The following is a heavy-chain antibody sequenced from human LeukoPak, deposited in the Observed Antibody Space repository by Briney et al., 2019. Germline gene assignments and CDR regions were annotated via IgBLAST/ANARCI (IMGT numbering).Heavy chain of an antibody. J-gene: IGHJ4*02. CDR3: ARETSFRYYDFWSGWDY. V-gene: IGHV6-1*01. CDR2: TFYRSKWYN. Sequence: SQTLSLTCAISGDSVSSNSAAWNWIRQSPSRGLEWLGRTFYRSKWYNDYAVSVKSRITINPDSSKNQLSLQLNSVTPEDTAVYYCARETSFRYYDFWSGWDYWGQGTLVTVSS. CDR1: GDSVSSNSAA. D-gene: IGHD3-3*01.